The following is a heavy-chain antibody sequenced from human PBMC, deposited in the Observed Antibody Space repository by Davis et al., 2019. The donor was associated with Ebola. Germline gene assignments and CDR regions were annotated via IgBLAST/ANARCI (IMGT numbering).Heavy chain of an antibody. V-gene: IGHV3-74*01. CDR1: GFTFSSYW. CDR3: ATTIFGVVNHDY. Sequence: GESLKISCAASGFTFSSYWMHWVRQAPGKGLVWVSRINSDGSSTSYADSVKGRFTISRDNAKNTLYLQMNSLRAGDTAVYYCATTIFGVVNHDYWGQGTLVTVSS. J-gene: IGHJ4*02. D-gene: IGHD3-3*01. CDR2: INSDGSST.